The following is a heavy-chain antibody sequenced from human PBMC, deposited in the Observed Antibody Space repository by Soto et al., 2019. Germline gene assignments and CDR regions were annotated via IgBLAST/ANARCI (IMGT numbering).Heavy chain of an antibody. CDR3: VRSSGWTGDY. CDR2: IKEDGTEI. V-gene: IGHV3-7*04. CDR1: GFTFSSHW. Sequence: GGSLRLSCVSSGFTFSSHWMNWVRQVPGKGLEWVANIKEDGTEINYVDSVKGRFAISRDNAKNSLYLQMNSLRVDDTAVYHCVRSSGWTGDYWGQGILVTVSS. D-gene: IGHD3-10*01. J-gene: IGHJ4*02.